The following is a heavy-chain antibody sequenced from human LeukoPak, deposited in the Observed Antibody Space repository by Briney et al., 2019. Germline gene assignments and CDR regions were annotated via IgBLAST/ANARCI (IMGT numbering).Heavy chain of an antibody. D-gene: IGHD1-20*01. CDR3: AKDGAYNSHFDY. CDR2: MNQDGSEK. CDR1: GFIFRSHW. V-gene: IGHV3-7*01. Sequence: GGSLRLSCAASGFIFRSHWMNWVRQAPGKGLEWVANMNQDGSEKYYVDSVKGRFTISRDNAKNSLYLEMSSLRAEDTAVYYCAKDGAYNSHFDYWGQGTLVTVSS. J-gene: IGHJ4*02.